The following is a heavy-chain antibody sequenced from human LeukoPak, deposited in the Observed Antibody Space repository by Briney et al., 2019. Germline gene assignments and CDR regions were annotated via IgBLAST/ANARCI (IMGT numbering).Heavy chain of an antibody. V-gene: IGHV3-11*04. CDR1: GFTFSDYY. Sequence: GGSLRLSCAASGFTFSDYYMSWIRQAPGKGLEWVSYISSSGSTIYYADSVKGRFTISRDNAKNSLYLQMNSLRAEDTAVCYCARDNWIEAHYFDYWGQGTLVTVSS. J-gene: IGHJ4*02. CDR3: ARDNWIEAHYFDY. CDR2: ISSSGSTI. D-gene: IGHD1-20*01.